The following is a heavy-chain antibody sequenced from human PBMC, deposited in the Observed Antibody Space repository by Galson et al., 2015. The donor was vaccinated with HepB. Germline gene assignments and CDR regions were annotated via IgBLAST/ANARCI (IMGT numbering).Heavy chain of an antibody. CDR1: GFTFSSYA. D-gene: IGHD3-22*01. CDR2: ISYDGSNK. J-gene: IGHJ3*02. V-gene: IGHV3-30-3*01. CDR3: ARGKLVVVITTGAFDI. Sequence: SLRLSCAASGFTFSSYAMHWVRQAPGKGLEWVAVISYDGSNKYYADSVKGRFTISRDNSKNTLYLQMNSLRAEDTAVYYCARGKLVVVITTGAFDIWGQGTMVTVSS.